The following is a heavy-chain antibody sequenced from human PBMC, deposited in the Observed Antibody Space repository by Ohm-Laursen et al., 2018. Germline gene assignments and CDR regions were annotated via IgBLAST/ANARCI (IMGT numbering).Heavy chain of an antibody. CDR1: GDSISSGNYY. Sequence: GTLSLTCTVSGDSISSGNYYWSWIRQPPGKGLEWIGSFYYTGSIYYNPSLKSRVTISVDTSRSQFSLRLGSVTAADTAIYYCAKSFDYWGQGTLVTVSS. CDR3: AKSFDY. J-gene: IGHJ4*02. CDR2: FYYTGSI. V-gene: IGHV4-39*01.